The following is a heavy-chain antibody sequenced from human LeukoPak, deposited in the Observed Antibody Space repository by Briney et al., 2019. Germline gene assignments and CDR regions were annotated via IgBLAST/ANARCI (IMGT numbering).Heavy chain of an antibody. V-gene: IGHV3-48*03. CDR2: ISRSGSTI. CDR3: ARERSSGDKRVDY. CDR1: GFTFSSYE. Sequence: GGSLRLSCAASGFTFSSYEMNGVRQAPGKGVECVSYISRSGSTIYYADSVKGRFTISRDNAKNSLYLQMNRLRAEDTAVYYCARERSSGDKRVDYWGQGTLVTVSS. J-gene: IGHJ4*02. D-gene: IGHD3-10*01.